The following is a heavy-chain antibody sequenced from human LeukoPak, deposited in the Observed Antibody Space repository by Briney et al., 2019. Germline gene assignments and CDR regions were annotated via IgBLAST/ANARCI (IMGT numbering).Heavy chain of an antibody. CDR2: ISGSGGST. V-gene: IGHV3-23*01. CDR1: GFTFSTYA. J-gene: IGHJ6*02. Sequence: GGSLRLSCAASGFTFSTYAMSWVRHAPGKGLQWLSGISGSGGSTYYADSVKGRFTISRDNSKNTLYLQMNSLRAEDTAVYYCARPNVAGTSYYGMDVWGQGTTVTVSS. D-gene: IGHD6-19*01. CDR3: ARPNVAGTSYYGMDV.